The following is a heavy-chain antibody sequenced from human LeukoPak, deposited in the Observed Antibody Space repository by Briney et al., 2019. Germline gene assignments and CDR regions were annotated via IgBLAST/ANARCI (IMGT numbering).Heavy chain of an antibody. V-gene: IGHV3-64*01. D-gene: IGHD4-17*01. CDR1: GFTFSSCA. CDR3: AKDLTTVTPDY. Sequence: PGGSLRLSCAASGFTFSSCAMHWVRQAPGKGLEYVSAISSNGGSTYYANSVKGRFTISRDNSKNTLYLQMGSLRAEDTAVYYCAKDLTTVTPDYWGQGTLVTVSS. J-gene: IGHJ4*02. CDR2: ISSNGGST.